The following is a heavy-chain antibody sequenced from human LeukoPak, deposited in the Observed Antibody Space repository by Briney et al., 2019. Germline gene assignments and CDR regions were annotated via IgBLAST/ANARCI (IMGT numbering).Heavy chain of an antibody. CDR1: GFTFSNYV. CDR2: INGSGSFT. V-gene: IGHV3-23*01. CDR3: ARETDDSSGSAIDY. Sequence: PGGSLRLSCAASGFTFSNYVMGWVRQDPGKGLQWVSIINGSGSFTSYADSVKGRLTISGDNAKNSLYLQMNSLRAEDTAVYYCARETDDSSGSAIDYWGQGTLVTVSS. J-gene: IGHJ4*02. D-gene: IGHD3-22*01.